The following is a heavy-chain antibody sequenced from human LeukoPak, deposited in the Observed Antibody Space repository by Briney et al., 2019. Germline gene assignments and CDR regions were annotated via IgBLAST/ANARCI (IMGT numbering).Heavy chain of an antibody. CDR3: AREEYSSGSFDY. V-gene: IGHV3-33*01. J-gene: IGHJ4*02. CDR2: IWYDGSNK. D-gene: IGHD6-19*01. Sequence: TGGSLRLSCAASGFTFSSYGMHWVRQAPGKGLEWVAVIWYDGSNKYYADSVKGRFTISRDNSKNTLYLQMNSLRAEDTAVYYCAREEYSSGSFDYWGQGTLVTVSS. CDR1: GFTFSSYG.